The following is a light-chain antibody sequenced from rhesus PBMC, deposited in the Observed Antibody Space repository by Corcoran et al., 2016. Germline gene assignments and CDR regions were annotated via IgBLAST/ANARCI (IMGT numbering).Light chain of an antibody. CDR3: QQYNSYPLT. CDR2: AAT. V-gene: IGKV1-28*02. Sequence: DIQMTQSPSSLSASVGDTVTITCRASQGISSYLIWFQQKPGKDPKLLIYAATNFQSGVPSRFSGSGSGTDFTLTISSLQPEDFATYYCQQYNSYPLTFGQGTKAEIK. J-gene: IGKJ1*01. CDR1: QGISSY.